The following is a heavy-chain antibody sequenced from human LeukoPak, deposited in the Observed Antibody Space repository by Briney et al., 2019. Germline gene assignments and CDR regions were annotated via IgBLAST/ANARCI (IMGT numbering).Heavy chain of an antibody. CDR1: GFTVSSNY. D-gene: IGHD2-15*01. CDR3: ARDPRLGYCSGGSCYADQYDMDV. Sequence: SGASLRLSWAASGFTVSSNYMSWVRPALGKGLEWASVISSGGSTYYADSVKGRFTISRDNSKNTLYLHMNSLRAEDTAVYYCARDPRLGYCSGGSCYADQYDMDVWGQGTTVTVSS. J-gene: IGHJ6*02. CDR2: ISSGGST. V-gene: IGHV3-66*01.